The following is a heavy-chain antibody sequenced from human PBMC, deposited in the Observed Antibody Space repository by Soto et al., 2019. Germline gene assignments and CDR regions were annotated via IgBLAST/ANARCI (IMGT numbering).Heavy chain of an antibody. D-gene: IGHD3-22*01. CDR3: AILTSYIHSRGYYNRHDAFDI. CDR2: IYPGDSET. CDR1: GYSFATYW. V-gene: IGHV5-51*01. Sequence: GESLKISCKASGYSFATYWIAWVRQMPGKGLEWVGIIYPGDSETRYSPPFHGQVTISADKSISTAYLQWNSLKASDTAMYYCAILTSYIHSRGYYNRHDAFDIWGQGAVVTVS. J-gene: IGHJ3*02.